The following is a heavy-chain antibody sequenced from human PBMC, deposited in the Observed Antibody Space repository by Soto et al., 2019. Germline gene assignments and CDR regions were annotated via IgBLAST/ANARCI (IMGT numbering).Heavy chain of an antibody. J-gene: IGHJ3*01. CDR3: ARGDRGAFDL. CDR1: GFSLRSYR. D-gene: IGHD1-26*01. V-gene: IGHV3-21*01. CDR2: ISSSSSNT. Sequence: GGSLRLSCTASGFSLRSYRMNWVRRAPGKGLVWVSSISSSSSNTYYADSVKGRFTISRDNARNSVDLQMNSVRVEDTAVYYCARGDRGAFDLWGQGTVVTVSS.